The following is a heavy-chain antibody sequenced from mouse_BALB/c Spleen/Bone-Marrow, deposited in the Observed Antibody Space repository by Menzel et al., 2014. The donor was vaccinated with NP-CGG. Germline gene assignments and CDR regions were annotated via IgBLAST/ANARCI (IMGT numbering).Heavy chain of an antibody. Sequence: VQLQQSGAELAKPGASVKLSCTASGSNIKDTYMHWVKQRPEQGLEWIGRIDPANGNTKYDPRFQGKATITADTSSNTAYLQLSSLTSEDTAVYYCANYYYGSSLFAYWGQGTLVTVSA. V-gene: IGHV14-3*02. J-gene: IGHJ3*01. CDR1: GSNIKDTY. CDR3: ANYYYGSSLFAY. D-gene: IGHD1-1*01. CDR2: IDPANGNT.